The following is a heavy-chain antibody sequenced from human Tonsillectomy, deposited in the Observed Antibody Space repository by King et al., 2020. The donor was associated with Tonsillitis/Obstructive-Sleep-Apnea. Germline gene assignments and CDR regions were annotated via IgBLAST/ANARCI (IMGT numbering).Heavy chain of an antibody. J-gene: IGHJ4*02. CDR3: ARGGDYGGNSIYYFDY. CDR2: IDWDDDK. V-gene: IGHV2-70*11. D-gene: IGHD4-23*01. Sequence: TLKESGPALVKPTQTLTLTCTFSGFSLSTSGMCVSWIRQPPGKALEWLARIDWDDDKYYSTSLKTRLTISKDTSKNQVVLTMTNMDPVDTATYYCARGGDYGGNSIYYFDYWGQGTLVTVSS. CDR1: GFSLSTSGMC.